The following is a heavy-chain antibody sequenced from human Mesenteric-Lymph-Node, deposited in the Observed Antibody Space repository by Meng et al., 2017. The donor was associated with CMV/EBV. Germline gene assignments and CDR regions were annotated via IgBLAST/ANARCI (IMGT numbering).Heavy chain of an antibody. CDR3: VRESDSYYYYGMDV. CDR2: IYYSGNT. CDR1: GGSISNYY. V-gene: IGHV4-59*01. Sequence: SETLSLTCSVSGGSISNYYWSWIRQPPGKGLEWIGYIYYSGNTKYNPSLKSRVTISVDTSKNQFSLKLRSVTAADTAVYYCVRESDSYYYYGMDVWGQGTTVTVPQ. D-gene: IGHD2-21*02. J-gene: IGHJ6*01.